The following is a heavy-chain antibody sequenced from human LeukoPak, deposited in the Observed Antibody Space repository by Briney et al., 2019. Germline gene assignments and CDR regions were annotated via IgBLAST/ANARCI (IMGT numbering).Heavy chain of an antibody. CDR1: GFTFDDYA. Sequence: GRSLRLSCAASGFTFDDYAMHWGRQAPGKGLEWVSGISWNSGSIGYADSVKGRFTISRDNAKNSLYLQMNSLRAEDTALYYCAKDIGPGEYYYDSSGYFDYWGQGTLVTVSS. J-gene: IGHJ4*02. CDR3: AKDIGPGEYYYDSSGYFDY. CDR2: ISWNSGSI. D-gene: IGHD3-22*01. V-gene: IGHV3-9*01.